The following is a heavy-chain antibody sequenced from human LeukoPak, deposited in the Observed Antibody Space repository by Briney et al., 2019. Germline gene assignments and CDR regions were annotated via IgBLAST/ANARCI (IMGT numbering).Heavy chain of an antibody. CDR3: AREHSSGWYGAIDY. D-gene: IGHD6-19*01. CDR2: ISTSSSTM. J-gene: IGHJ4*02. Sequence: GRSLRLSCAASGFTFSSYSMNWVRQAPGKGLEWVSFISTSSSTMYYADSVKGRFTISRDNAKNSLYLQMNSLRAEDTAVFYCAREHSSGWYGAIDYWGQGTLVTVSS. CDR1: GFTFSSYS. V-gene: IGHV3-48*01.